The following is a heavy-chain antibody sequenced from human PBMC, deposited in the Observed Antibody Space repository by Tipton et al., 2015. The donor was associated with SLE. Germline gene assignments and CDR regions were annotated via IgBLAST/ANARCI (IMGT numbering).Heavy chain of an antibody. D-gene: IGHD3-10*01. CDR1: GDSITNHY. Sequence: LRLSCTVSGDSITNHYWTWIRQPPGKGLEWIGYIHYSGTTNYNPSLKSRVTISMDTSKSQFSLKLNSVTAADTAVYYCASPGGGSGSFDAFDIWGQGIIVTVSS. CDR2: IHYSGTT. J-gene: IGHJ3*02. CDR3: ASPGGGSGSFDAFDI. V-gene: IGHV4-59*11.